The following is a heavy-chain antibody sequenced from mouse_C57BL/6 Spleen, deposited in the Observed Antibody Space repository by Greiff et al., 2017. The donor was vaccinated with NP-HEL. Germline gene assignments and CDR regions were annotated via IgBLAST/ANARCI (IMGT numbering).Heavy chain of an antibody. Sequence: VQLQQSGPELVKPGASVKISCKASGYAFSSSWMNWVKQRPGKGLEWIGRIYPGDGDTKYNGKFKGKATLTADKSSSTAYMQLSSLTSEDSAVYFCARQEDMDYWGQGTSVTVSS. J-gene: IGHJ4*01. CDR2: IYPGDGDT. V-gene: IGHV1-82*01. CDR1: GYAFSSSW. CDR3: ARQEDMDY.